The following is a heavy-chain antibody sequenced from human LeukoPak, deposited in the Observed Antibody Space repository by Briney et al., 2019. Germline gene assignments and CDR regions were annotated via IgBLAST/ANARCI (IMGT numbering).Heavy chain of an antibody. CDR1: GFTFSDYY. Sequence: GGSLRLSCAASGFTFSDYYMSWIRQAPGKGLEGVSYISSSGSTIYYADSVKGRFTISRDNAKNSLYLQMNSLRAEDTAVYYCARARYGDTYYMDVWGKGTTVTVSS. D-gene: IGHD4-17*01. CDR3: ARARYGDTYYMDV. V-gene: IGHV3-11*04. J-gene: IGHJ6*03. CDR2: ISSSGSTI.